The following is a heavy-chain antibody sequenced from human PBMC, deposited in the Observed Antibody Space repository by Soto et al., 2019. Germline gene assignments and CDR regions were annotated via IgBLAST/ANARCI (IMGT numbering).Heavy chain of an antibody. CDR3: ARDQLEGNWFDP. J-gene: IGHJ5*02. D-gene: IGHD1-1*01. V-gene: IGHV4-30-2*01. CDR2: IYNSGST. CDR1: GGSISSGGYS. Sequence: QLQLQESGSGLVRPSQTLSLPCAVSGGSISSGGYSWNWIRQPPGKGLEWIGYIYNSGSTLYNPSLKSRVTISVDKYKKQFSLKLTSVTAADTAVYYCARDQLEGNWFDPWGQGTLVTVSS.